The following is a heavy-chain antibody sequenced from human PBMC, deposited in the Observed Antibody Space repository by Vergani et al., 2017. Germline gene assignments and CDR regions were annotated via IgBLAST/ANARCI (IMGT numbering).Heavy chain of an antibody. CDR3: ARGPPFDDILTGYDY. CDR2: IKQDGSEK. Sequence: EVQLVESGGGLVQPGGSLTLSCAASGFTFSSYWMSWVRQAPGKGLEWVANIKQDGSEKYYVDSVKGRFTISRDNAKNSLYLQMNSLRAEDTAVYYCARGPPFDDILTGYDYWGQGTLVTVSS. V-gene: IGHV3-7*03. D-gene: IGHD3-9*01. CDR1: GFTFSSYW. J-gene: IGHJ4*02.